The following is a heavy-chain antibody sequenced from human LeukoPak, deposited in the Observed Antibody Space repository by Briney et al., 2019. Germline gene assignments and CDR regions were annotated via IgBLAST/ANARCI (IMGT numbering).Heavy chain of an antibody. Sequence: GGSLRLSCAASGFTFSSYAMSWVRQAPGKGLEWVSYISSSGSTIYYADSVKGRFTISRDNAKNSLYLQMNSLRAEDTAVYYCARDSLARPLGYWGQGTLVTVSS. CDR1: GFTFSSYA. J-gene: IGHJ4*02. V-gene: IGHV3-48*04. CDR3: ARDSLARPLGY. CDR2: ISSSGSTI. D-gene: IGHD6-6*01.